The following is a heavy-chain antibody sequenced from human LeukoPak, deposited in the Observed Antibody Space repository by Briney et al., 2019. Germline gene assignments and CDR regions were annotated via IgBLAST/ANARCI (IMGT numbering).Heavy chain of an antibody. V-gene: IGHV1-2*02. CDR1: GYTFTDYY. CDR3: ARDPEIAAAATPLGWFDP. CDR2: INPNSGGT. D-gene: IGHD6-13*01. Sequence: GASVKVSCKASGYTFTDYYMHWVRQAPGQGLEWMGWINPNSGGTNYAQKFQGRVTMTRDTSISTAYMELSRLRSDDTAVYYCARDPEIAAAATPLGWFDPWGQGTLVTVSS. J-gene: IGHJ5*02.